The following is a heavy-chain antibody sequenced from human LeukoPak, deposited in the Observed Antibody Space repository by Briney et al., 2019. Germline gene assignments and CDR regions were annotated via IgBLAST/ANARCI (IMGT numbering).Heavy chain of an antibody. CDR3: ARSHYYDSSGYYYFDY. CDR2: IYPGDSDT. D-gene: IGHD3-22*01. Sequence: GESLKISCKGSGYSFTSYWIGWVRQMPGKGLEWMGIIYPGDSDTRYSPSFQGQVTISADKSISTAYLQWSSLKASDTAMYYCARSHYYDSSGYYYFDYWGQGTLVTVSP. CDR1: GYSFTSYW. V-gene: IGHV5-51*01. J-gene: IGHJ4*02.